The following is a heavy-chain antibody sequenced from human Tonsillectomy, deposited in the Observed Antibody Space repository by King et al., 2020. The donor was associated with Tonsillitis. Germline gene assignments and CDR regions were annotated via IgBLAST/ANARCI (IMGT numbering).Heavy chain of an antibody. V-gene: IGHV1-8*02. CDR3: ARTAGTYY. J-gene: IGHJ4*02. CDR1: GYTFTSYD. Sequence: VQLVESGAEVKKPGASVKVSCKASGYTFTSYDINWVRQATGQGLEWMGWMNPASGNAGYAQKFHDRVTMTRNTSISTAYMELNSLRSEDTAVYYCARTAGTYYWGQGTLVTVSS. CDR2: MNPASGNA. D-gene: IGHD6-19*01.